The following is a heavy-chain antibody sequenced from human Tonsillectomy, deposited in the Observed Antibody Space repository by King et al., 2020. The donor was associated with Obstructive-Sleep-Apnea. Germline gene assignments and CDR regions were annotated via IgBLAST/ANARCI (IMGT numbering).Heavy chain of an antibody. CDR3: ARRGEFGVVILFDY. CDR2: IYYSGST. CDR1: GGSISSSSYY. Sequence: LQLQESGPGLVKPSETLSLTCTVSGGSISSSSYYWGWIRQPPGKGLEWIGSIYYSGSTYYNPSLKSRVTISVDTSKNQFSLKLSSVTAADTAVYYCARRGEFGVVILFDYWGQGTLVTVSS. D-gene: IGHD3-3*01. V-gene: IGHV4-39*07. J-gene: IGHJ4*02.